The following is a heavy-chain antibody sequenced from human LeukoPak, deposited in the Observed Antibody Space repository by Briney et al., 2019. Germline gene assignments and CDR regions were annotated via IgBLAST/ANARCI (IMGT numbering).Heavy chain of an antibody. CDR2: IYYSGST. V-gene: IGHV4-59*08. J-gene: IGHJ3*02. CDR3: ARRLPVAVASDI. D-gene: IGHD6-19*01. CDR1: GGSFSGYY. Sequence: PSETLSLTCAVYGGSFSGYYWSWIRQPPGKGLEWIGYIYYSGSTNYNPSLKSRVTISVDTSKNQFSLKLSSVTAADTAMYYCARRLPVAVASDIWGQGTMVTVSS.